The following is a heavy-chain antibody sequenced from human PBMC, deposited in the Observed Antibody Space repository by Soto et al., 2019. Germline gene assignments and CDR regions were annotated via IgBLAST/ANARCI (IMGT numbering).Heavy chain of an antibody. J-gene: IGHJ6*02. CDR2: VSAYNGNT. CDR1: GYTFTSYG. D-gene: IGHD3-10*02. Sequence: GASVKVSCKASGYTFTSYGISWVRQAPGQGLEWMGWVSAYNGNTNYAQKFQGRVTITADESTSTAYMELSSLRSEDTAVYYCATEEDYSRDGDYYYGMDVWGQGTTVTVSS. V-gene: IGHV1-18*04. CDR3: ATEEDYSRDGDYYYGMDV.